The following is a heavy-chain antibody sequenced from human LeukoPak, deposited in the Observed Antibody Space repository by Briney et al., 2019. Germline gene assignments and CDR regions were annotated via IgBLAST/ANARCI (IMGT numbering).Heavy chain of an antibody. Sequence: SETLSLTCTVSGGSISSGNYYWSWIRQPAGQGLEWIGRIWADGAPTYRPSLKSRVSISIDVSKNQFSLRLTSVTAADTAVYYCARGRDSRGYQFMGFDSWGQGTLVTVSS. CDR2: IWADGAP. CDR1: GGSISSGNYY. D-gene: IGHD3-22*01. CDR3: ARGRDSRGYQFMGFDS. J-gene: IGHJ4*02. V-gene: IGHV4-61*02.